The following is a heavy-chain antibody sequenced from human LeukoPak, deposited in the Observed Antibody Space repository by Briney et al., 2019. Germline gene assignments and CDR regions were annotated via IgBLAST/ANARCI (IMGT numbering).Heavy chain of an antibody. CDR2: ISYDGSNE. V-gene: IGHV3-30*01. CDR3: ARARVRGVSFFAY. D-gene: IGHD2-21*01. J-gene: IGHJ4*02. Sequence: GGSLRLSCEASGFAFSTYAMHWVRQAPGKGLEWVSEISYDGSNEYYADSVKGRFTISRGKSKNTLYLQMNSLTAEDSAVYYCARARVRGVSFFAYWGQGTLVTVSS. CDR1: GFAFSTYA.